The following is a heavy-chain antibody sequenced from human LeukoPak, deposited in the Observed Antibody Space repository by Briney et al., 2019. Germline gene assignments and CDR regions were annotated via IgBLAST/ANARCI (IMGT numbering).Heavy chain of an antibody. D-gene: IGHD5-18*01. J-gene: IGHJ4*02. CDR1: GYTFTNYG. V-gene: IGHV1-18*01. CDR2: ISTYNGDT. Sequence: ASVKVSCKASGYTFTNYGINWVRQAPGQGLEWMGWISTYNGDTNYAQKLQDRVTMTTDTSTTTVYMEVRSLRSDDTAVYYCARGSSYGFSMGYWGQGTLVTVSS. CDR3: ARGSSYGFSMGY.